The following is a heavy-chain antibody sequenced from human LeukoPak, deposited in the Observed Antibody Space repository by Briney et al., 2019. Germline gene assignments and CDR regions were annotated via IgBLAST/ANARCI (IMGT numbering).Heavy chain of an antibody. CDR1: GYTFTSYG. CDR2: INAYNGNT. J-gene: IGHJ5*02. D-gene: IGHD6-19*01. Sequence: ALVKVSCKASGYTFTSYGISWVRQAPGQGLEWMGWINAYNGNTNYAQKFLGRVTMTTDTSTSTVYMELRSLRSDDTAVYYCASGPVAGTGWLDPWGQGTLVTVSS. V-gene: IGHV1-18*01. CDR3: ASGPVAGTGWLDP.